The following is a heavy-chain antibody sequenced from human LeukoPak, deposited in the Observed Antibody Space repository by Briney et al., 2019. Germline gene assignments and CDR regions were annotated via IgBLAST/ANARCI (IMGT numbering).Heavy chain of an antibody. CDR1: GFTFSSYG. J-gene: IGHJ4*02. CDR2: ISGDGGST. Sequence: GGSLRLSCAASGFTFSSYGMHWVRQAPGKGLEWVSLISGDGGSTYYADSVKGRFTISRDNSKNSLYLQMNSLRTEDTALYYCAKGYRGYSYGLDYWGQGTLVTVSS. CDR3: AKGYRGYSYGLDY. D-gene: IGHD5-18*01. V-gene: IGHV3-43*02.